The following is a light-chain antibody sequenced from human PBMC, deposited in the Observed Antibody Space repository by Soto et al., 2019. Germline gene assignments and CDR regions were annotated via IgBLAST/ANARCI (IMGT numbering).Light chain of an antibody. J-gene: IGKJ3*01. CDR1: QRVSSNN. V-gene: IGKV3-20*01. Sequence: EIVLTQSPGTLSLSPGERAPLSCRASQRVSSNNLAWSQQRPGQAPRVVIYGASTRATGIPERFSGSGSGTDFTLTISRLEPEDFAVYYCQQYGRSPFTFGPGTKVDIK. CDR3: QQYGRSPFT. CDR2: GAS.